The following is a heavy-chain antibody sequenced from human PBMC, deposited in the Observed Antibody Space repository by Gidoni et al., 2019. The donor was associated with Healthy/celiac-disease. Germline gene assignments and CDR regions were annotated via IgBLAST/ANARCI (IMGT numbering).Heavy chain of an antibody. CDR3: ARDYYDSSGYWGRGGYYGMDV. J-gene: IGHJ6*02. CDR1: GFTFSSYS. CDR2: MSSSSSTI. Sequence: EVQLLESWGGLVQPGGSLRLSGAASGFTFSSYSVTWVRQAPGKGLEWVSYMSSSSSTIYYADSVKGRLTISRDNAKNALYLQMNSLRDEETAVYYCARDYYDSSGYWGRGGYYGMDVWGQGTTVTVSS. V-gene: IGHV3-48*02. D-gene: IGHD3-22*01.